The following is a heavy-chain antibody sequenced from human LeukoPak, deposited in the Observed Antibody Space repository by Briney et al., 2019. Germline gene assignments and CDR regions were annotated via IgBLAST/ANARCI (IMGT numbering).Heavy chain of an antibody. D-gene: IGHD1-26*01. CDR1: GFTSSAYW. J-gene: IGHJ3*02. Sequence: GGSLRLSCAASGFTSSAYWMHWVRQVPGKGLVWVSRINSNVSTTNYADSVKGRFTISRDNAKNTIYLQMNSLRAEDTAVYYCARYGRYRAFDIWGPGTVVTVSS. CDR2: INSNVSTT. V-gene: IGHV3-74*01. CDR3: ARYGRYRAFDI.